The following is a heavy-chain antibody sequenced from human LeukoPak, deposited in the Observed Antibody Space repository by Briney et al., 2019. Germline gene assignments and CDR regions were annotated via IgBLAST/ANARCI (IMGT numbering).Heavy chain of an antibody. J-gene: IGHJ4*02. Sequence: GASVKVSCKASGYTFTGYYMHWVRQAPGQGHEWMGWINPNSGGTNYAQKFQGRVTMTRDTSISTAYMELSRLRSDDTAVYYCARDRYCSGGSCYPFDYWGQGTLVTVSS. D-gene: IGHD2-15*01. CDR1: GYTFTGYY. CDR2: INPNSGGT. V-gene: IGHV1-2*02. CDR3: ARDRYCSGGSCYPFDY.